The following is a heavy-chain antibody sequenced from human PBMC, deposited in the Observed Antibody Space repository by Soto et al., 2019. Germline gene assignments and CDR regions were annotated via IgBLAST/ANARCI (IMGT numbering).Heavy chain of an antibody. J-gene: IGHJ3*02. CDR1: GCTFSDYY. D-gene: IGHD2-15*01. V-gene: IGHV3-11*01. CDR2: ISSSGTGI. CDR3: ARAYSDAFDI. Sequence: GGSLRLSCAASGCTFSDYYMTWIRQAPGKGLEWVSYISSSGTGIYYADSVKGRFTISRDNAKNSLYLQMSSLRAEDTAVYYCARAYSDAFDIWGQGTMVTVS.